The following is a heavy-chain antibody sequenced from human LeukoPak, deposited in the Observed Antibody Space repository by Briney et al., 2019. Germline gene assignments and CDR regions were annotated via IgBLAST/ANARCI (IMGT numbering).Heavy chain of an antibody. D-gene: IGHD3-22*01. CDR3: ARNRQYDTDAFDI. CDR2: ISYSGGT. Sequence: PSETLSLTCTLFGASSSSYHWSWSRQPPGKGLEWIGYISYSGGTNYNPSLKSRVTISVDTSKNQFSLKLSSVTAADTAVYYCARNRQYDTDAFDIWGQGTMVTVSS. CDR1: GASSSSYH. J-gene: IGHJ3*02. V-gene: IGHV4-59*08.